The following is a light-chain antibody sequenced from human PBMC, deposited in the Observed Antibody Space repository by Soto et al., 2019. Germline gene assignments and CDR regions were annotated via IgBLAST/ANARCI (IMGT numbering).Light chain of an antibody. CDR1: QSVSSSH. CDR3: QQRSNWPRIT. V-gene: IGKV3D-20*02. Sequence: EIVLTQSPGTLSLSPGERATLSCRASQSVSSSHLAWYQHKPGQAPRLLIYAASSRATGSPDRFSGGGSGTDFTLTISSLEPEDFAVYYCQQRSNWPRITFGQGTRLEIK. CDR2: AAS. J-gene: IGKJ5*01.